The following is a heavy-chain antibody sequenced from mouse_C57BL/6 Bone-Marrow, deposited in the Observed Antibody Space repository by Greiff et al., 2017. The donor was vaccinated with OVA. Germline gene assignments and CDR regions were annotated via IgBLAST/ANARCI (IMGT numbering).Heavy chain of an antibody. J-gene: IGHJ4*01. D-gene: IGHD1-1*02. CDR2: VYPYNGGT. Sequence: EVKLVESGPVLVKPGPSVKISCKASGFTFTDYYMHWVKQSHGKSLEWIGLVYPYNGGTSYNQKFKGKATLTVDTSSSTAYMELNSLTSEDSAVYYCARSFYYDYYAMDYWGQGTSVTVSS. CDR1: GFTFTDYY. CDR3: ARSFYYDYYAMDY. V-gene: IGHV1-36*01.